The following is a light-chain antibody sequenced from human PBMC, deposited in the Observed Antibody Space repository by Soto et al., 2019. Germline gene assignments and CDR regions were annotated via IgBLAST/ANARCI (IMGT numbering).Light chain of an antibody. J-gene: IGKJ4*01. V-gene: IGKV3-15*01. Sequence: EIVMTQSPATLSVSPGERATLSCMARQSMYNNLAWYQQKPGQAPRLLIYFPSTRATGIPARFSGSGSGTEFTLTISSLQSEDFAVYYCQQYNNWPLTFGGGTKVEI. CDR3: QQYNNWPLT. CDR1: QSMYNN. CDR2: FPS.